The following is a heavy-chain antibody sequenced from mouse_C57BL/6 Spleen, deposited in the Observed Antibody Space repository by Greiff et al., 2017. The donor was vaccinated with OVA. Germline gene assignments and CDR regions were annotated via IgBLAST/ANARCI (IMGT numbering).Heavy chain of an antibody. V-gene: IGHV2-2*01. J-gene: IGHJ3*01. CDR2: IWSGGST. Sequence: VKLKESGPGLVQPSQSLSIPCTVSGFSLTSYGVHWVRQSPGKGLEWLGVIWSGGSTDYNAAFISRLSISKDNSKSQVFFKMNSLQADDTAIYYCARSTLTGTWFAYWGQGTLVTVSA. CDR1: GFSLTSYG. CDR3: ARSTLTGTWFAY. D-gene: IGHD4-1*01.